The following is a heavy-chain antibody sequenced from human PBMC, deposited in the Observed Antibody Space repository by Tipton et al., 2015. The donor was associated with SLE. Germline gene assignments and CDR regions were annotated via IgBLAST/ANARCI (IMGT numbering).Heavy chain of an antibody. CDR1: GGSISSYY. D-gene: IGHD2-2*01. CDR2: IYYSGST. J-gene: IGHJ3*02. V-gene: IGHV4-59*01. CDR3: ARESSYDAFDI. Sequence: LRLSCTVSGGSISSYYWSWIRQPPGKGLEWIGYIYYSGSTNYNPSLKSRVTISVDTSKNQFSLKLSSVTAADTAVYYCARESSYDAFDIWGQGTMVTVSS.